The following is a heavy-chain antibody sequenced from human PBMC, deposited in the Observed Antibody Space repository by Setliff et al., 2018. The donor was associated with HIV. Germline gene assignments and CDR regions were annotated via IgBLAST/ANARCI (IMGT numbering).Heavy chain of an antibody. CDR3: TRGPARRYPGSTVYGL. J-gene: IGHJ1*01. V-gene: IGHV4-34*01. CDR2: INDSGDT. D-gene: IGHD1-26*01. CDR1: GGPLSGYC. Sequence: PSETLSLTCGLYGGPLSGYCWTWIRQSPEKGLEWIGEINDSGDTKYNPSLMSRLSMSVEKTKNKFSLKVTSLTAADTAVYFCTRGPARRYPGSTVYGLWGQGTPVTVSS.